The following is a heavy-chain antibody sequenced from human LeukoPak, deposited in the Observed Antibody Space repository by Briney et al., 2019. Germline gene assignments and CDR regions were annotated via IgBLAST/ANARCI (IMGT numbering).Heavy chain of an antibody. CDR1: GFTFSSYW. J-gene: IGHJ6*04. CDR2: MNEDGSEK. Sequence: GGSLRLSCAASGFTFSSYWMTWVRQAPGKGLEWVANMNEDGSEKYYVDSVTGRFTISRDNAKNSLYLQMNSLRAEDTAVYYCAELGITMIGGVWGKGTTVTISS. D-gene: IGHD3-10*02. V-gene: IGHV3-7*01. CDR3: AELGITMIGGV.